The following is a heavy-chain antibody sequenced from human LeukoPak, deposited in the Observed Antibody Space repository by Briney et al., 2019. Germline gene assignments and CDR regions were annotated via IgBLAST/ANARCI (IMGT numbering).Heavy chain of an antibody. CDR1: GFTFSSYG. V-gene: IGHV3-30*02. CDR2: IRYDGSNK. D-gene: IGHD3-9*01. CDR3: AKDGRDWLRQYYYYYYMDV. J-gene: IGHJ6*03. Sequence: GGSLRLSCAASGFTFSSYGMHWVRQAPGKGLEWVAFIRYDGSNKYYADSVEGRFTISRDNSKNTLYLQMNSLRAEDTAVYYCAKDGRDWLRQYYYYYYMDVWGKGTTVTISS.